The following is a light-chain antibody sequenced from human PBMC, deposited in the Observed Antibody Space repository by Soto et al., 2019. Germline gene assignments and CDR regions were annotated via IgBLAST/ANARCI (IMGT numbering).Light chain of an antibody. CDR2: DVS. J-gene: IGLJ1*01. CDR1: SSDVGGYNY. Sequence: QSVLTQPGSVAGSRGQSMTVSGSGTSSDVGGYNYVSWYQQHPGKVSKLMIYDVSNRPSGVSNRFSGSKSGNTASLTISGLQAEDEADYYCSSYTSSSTLVFGTGTKVTVL. CDR3: SSYTSSSTLV. V-gene: IGLV2-14*01.